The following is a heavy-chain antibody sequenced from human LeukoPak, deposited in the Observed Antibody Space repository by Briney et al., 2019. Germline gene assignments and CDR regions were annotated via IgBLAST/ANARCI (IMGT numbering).Heavy chain of an antibody. CDR2: ITNSGDA. CDR3: ARHVEHAAYFHH. J-gene: IGHJ4*02. Sequence: PSETRSLTCTVAGVSISDFHWSWLRQSPEKGLEWIGWITNSGDANYNPSLESRLAMSAETTKSQLSLRVTSVTDADTAVYYCARHVEHAAYFHHWGQGIPVTVSS. CDR1: GVSISDFH. V-gene: IGHV4-59*08. D-gene: IGHD1/OR15-1a*01.